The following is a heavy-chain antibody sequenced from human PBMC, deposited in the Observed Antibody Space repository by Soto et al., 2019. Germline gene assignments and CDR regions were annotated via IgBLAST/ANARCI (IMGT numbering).Heavy chain of an antibody. CDR3: AREASVLIPAAQPSRFDS. CDR1: GYSFMKYG. Sequence: ASVKVSCKGFGYSFMKYGINWVRQAPGQGLEWVGWISPYSGYTHSAQKFHGRLTLTTDTAASTAYIELRILRSADTAIYYCAREASVLIPAAQPSRFDSWGQGTLVTVSS. D-gene: IGHD2-2*01. J-gene: IGHJ4*02. V-gene: IGHV1-18*01. CDR2: ISPYSGYT.